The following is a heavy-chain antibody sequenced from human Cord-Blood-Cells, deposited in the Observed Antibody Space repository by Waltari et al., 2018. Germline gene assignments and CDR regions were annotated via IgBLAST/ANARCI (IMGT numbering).Heavy chain of an antibody. Sequence: QVQLQPWGPGLLKPSGIPSFTCAADGGSFCGAYWRWIRHPRGKGLQWLGEINQRGSTNYNPSLKSRVTISVDTSKNQFSLKRSSVTAADTAVYYCARGQGPLPAARGWFDPWGQGTLVTVSS. CDR2: INQRGST. V-gene: IGHV4-34*01. CDR1: GGSFCGAY. D-gene: IGHD6-13*01. CDR3: ARGQGPLPAARGWFDP. J-gene: IGHJ5*02.